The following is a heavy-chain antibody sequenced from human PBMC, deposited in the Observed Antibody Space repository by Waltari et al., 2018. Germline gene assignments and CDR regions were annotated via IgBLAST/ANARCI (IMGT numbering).Heavy chain of an antibody. CDR3: ARERHRLMEEGYLMALDP. Sequence: QVQLVQSGAEVKKPGASVKVSCKASGYTLSDYGISLVRQAPGQGLEWMGWISGNNGHTNHAQKFQGRLIMTEDTSATTVYMELTYLTSDDTAVYYCARERHRLMEEGYLMALDPWGQGTLVTVSS. V-gene: IGHV1-18*01. CDR1: GYTLSDYG. CDR2: ISGNNGHT. D-gene: IGHD2-21*01. J-gene: IGHJ5*02.